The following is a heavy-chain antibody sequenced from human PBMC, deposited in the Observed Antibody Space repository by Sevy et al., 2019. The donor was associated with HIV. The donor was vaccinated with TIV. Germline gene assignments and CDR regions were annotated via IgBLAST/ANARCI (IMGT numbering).Heavy chain of an antibody. V-gene: IGHV4-31*03. J-gene: IGHJ3*02. Sequence: SETLSLTCTVSGGSISSGGYYWSWIGQHPGKGLEWIGYIYYSGSTYYNPSLKSRVTISVDTSKNQFSLKRSSVTAAGAAVYYWARGRWKMATIGGDIWGQGTMVTVSS. CDR2: IYYSGST. CDR3: ARGRWKMATIGGDI. D-gene: IGHD5-12*01. CDR1: GGSISSGGYY.